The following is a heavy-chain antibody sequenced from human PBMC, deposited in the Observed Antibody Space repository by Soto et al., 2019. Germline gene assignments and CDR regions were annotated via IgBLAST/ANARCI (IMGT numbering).Heavy chain of an antibody. Sequence: GESLKSSCKGSGYSFTSYWISWVRQMPGKGLEWMGRIDPSDSYTNYSPSFQGHVTISADKSISTAYLQWSRLKASDTAMYYCARLRSPQCLVSFMPSYGMDVWGQGTTVTVSS. V-gene: IGHV5-10-1*01. CDR2: IDPSDSYT. CDR3: ARLRSPQCLVSFMPSYGMDV. CDR1: GYSFTSYW. J-gene: IGHJ6*02. D-gene: IGHD6-19*01.